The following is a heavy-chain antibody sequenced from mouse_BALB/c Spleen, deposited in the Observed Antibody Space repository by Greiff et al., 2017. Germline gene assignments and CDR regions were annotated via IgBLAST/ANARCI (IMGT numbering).Heavy chain of an antibody. CDR3: ARSYYGSSSHYAMDY. Sequence: VKLQESGAELVRPGSSVKISCKASGYAFSSYWMNWVKQRPGQGLEWIGQIYPGDGDTNYNGKFKGKATLTADKSSSTAYMQLSSLTSEDSAVYFCARSYYGSSSHYAMDYWGQGTSVTVSS. J-gene: IGHJ4*01. CDR2: IYPGDGDT. V-gene: IGHV1-80*01. CDR1: GYAFSSYW. D-gene: IGHD1-1*01.